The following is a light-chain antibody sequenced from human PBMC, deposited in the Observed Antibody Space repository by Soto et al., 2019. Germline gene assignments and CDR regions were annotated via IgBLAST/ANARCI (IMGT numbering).Light chain of an antibody. V-gene: IGLV2-14*03. Sequence: QSALTQPASVSGSPGQSITISCTGTSSDLGGYNYVSWYQQHPGKAPKLMIYDVSNRPSGVSNRFSGSKSGNTASLTISGLQAEDEADFYCCSYTSSSTPVVFGGGTEVTVL. CDR1: SSDLGGYNY. CDR2: DVS. CDR3: CSYTSSSTPVV. J-gene: IGLJ2*01.